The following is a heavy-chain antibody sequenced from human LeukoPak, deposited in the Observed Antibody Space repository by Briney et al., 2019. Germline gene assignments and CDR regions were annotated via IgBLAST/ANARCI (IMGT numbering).Heavy chain of an antibody. CDR3: ARDKYSSGDCYFDY. D-gene: IGHD3-22*01. CDR2: ISAYNGNT. Sequence: VASVKVSCKASGYTFTSYGISWVRQAPGQGLEWMGWISAYNGNTNYAQKLQGRVTMTTDTSTSTAYMELRSLRSDDTAVYYCARDKYSSGDCYFDYWGQETLVTVSS. V-gene: IGHV1-18*01. CDR1: GYTFTSYG. J-gene: IGHJ4*02.